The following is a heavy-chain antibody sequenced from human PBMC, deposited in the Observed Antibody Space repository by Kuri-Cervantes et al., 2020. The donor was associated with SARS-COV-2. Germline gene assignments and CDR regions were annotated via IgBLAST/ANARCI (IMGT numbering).Heavy chain of an antibody. Sequence: SETLSLTCTVSGGSISSGDYYWSWIRQPPGKGLEWIGYTYYNGSTYYNPSLKSRVTISVDTSKNQFSLKLSSVTAADAAVYYCATLPLSITIFGEVIGWFDPWGQGTLVTVSS. D-gene: IGHD3-3*01. CDR1: GGSISSGDYY. CDR2: TYYNGST. CDR3: ATLPLSITIFGEVIGWFDP. J-gene: IGHJ5*02. V-gene: IGHV4-30-4*01.